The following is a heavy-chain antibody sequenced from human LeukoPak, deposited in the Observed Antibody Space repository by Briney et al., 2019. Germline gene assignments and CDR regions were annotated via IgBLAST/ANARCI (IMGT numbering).Heavy chain of an antibody. CDR1: GFTVSSNY. Sequence: RGSLRLSCAASGFTVSSNYMSWVRQAPGKGLEWVSVIYSGGSTYYADSVKGRFTISRDNSKNTLYLQMNSLRAEDTAVYYCARVGSITGTPYYYYMDVWGKGTTVTVSS. CDR3: ARVGSITGTPYYYYMDV. CDR2: IYSGGST. J-gene: IGHJ6*03. V-gene: IGHV3-66*02. D-gene: IGHD1-20*01.